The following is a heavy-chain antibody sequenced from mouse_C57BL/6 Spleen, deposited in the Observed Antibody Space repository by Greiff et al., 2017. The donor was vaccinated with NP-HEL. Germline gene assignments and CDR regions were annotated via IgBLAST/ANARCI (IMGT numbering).Heavy chain of an antibody. V-gene: IGHV1-22*01. CDR2: INPNNGGT. CDR3: ARYYGYDGGFAY. J-gene: IGHJ3*01. Sequence: EVKLMESGPELVKPGASVKMSCKASGYTFTDYNMHWVKQSHGKSLEWIGYINPNNGGTSYNQKFKGKATLTVNKSSSTAYMELRSLTSEDSAVYYCARYYGYDGGFAYWGQGTLVTVSA. CDR1: GYTFTDYN. D-gene: IGHD2-2*01.